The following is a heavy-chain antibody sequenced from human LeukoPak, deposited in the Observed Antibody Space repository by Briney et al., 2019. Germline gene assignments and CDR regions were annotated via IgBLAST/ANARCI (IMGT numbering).Heavy chain of an antibody. CDR3: ARDGDYANYYYGMDV. J-gene: IGHJ6*02. D-gene: IGHD4-17*01. CDR2: IYFSGST. V-gene: IGHV4-39*07. CDR1: GDSISSTSHY. Sequence: SETLSLTCTVSGDSISSTSHYWDWIRQPPGKGPEWIGNIYFSGSTYYSPSLKSRVTISVDTSKNQFSLKLSSVTAADTAVYYCARDGDYANYYYGMDVWGQGTTVTVSS.